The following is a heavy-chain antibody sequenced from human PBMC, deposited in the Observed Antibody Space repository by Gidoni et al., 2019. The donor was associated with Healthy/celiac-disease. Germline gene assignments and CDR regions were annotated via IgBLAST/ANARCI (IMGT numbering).Heavy chain of an antibody. D-gene: IGHD3-10*01. J-gene: IGHJ4*02. V-gene: IGHV4-4*02. Sequence: QLQLQASGPGLVKPSGTLPLTWPVSGGSISSSNCWSWGRQPPGKGLEWIGEIYNSGSTNYNPSLRSRVTISIDKSKNQFSLKLSSVPAADTAVYYCARGLHYYGSLYFDYWGQGTLVTVSS. CDR2: IYNSGST. CDR3: ARGLHYYGSLYFDY. CDR1: GGSISSSNC.